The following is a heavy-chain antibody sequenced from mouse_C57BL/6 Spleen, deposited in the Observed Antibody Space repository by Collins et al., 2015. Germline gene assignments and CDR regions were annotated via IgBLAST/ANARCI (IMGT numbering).Heavy chain of an antibody. Sequence: EVQLVESGGGLVKPGGSLKLSCAASGFTFSDYYMYWVRQTPEKRLEWVATISDGGSYTYYPDSVKGRFTISRDNAKNNLYLQMSSLKSEDTAMYYCARAAYYGNYGYAMDYWGQGTSVTVSS. D-gene: IGHD2-10*01. CDR2: ISDGGSYT. V-gene: IGHV5-4*02. J-gene: IGHJ4*01. CDR1: GFTFSDYY. CDR3: ARAAYYGNYGYAMDY.